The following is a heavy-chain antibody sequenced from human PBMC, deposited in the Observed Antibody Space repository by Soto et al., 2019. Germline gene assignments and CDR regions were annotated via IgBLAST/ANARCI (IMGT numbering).Heavy chain of an antibody. CDR2: ISSSSSYT. CDR3: ARDDCTNGVCYGMDV. D-gene: IGHD2-8*01. J-gene: IGHJ6*02. V-gene: IGHV3-11*06. Sequence: GGSLRLSCAASGFTFSDYYMSWIRTAPGKGLEWVSYISSSSSYTNYADSVKGRFTISRDNAKNSLYLQMNSLRAEDTAVYYCARDDCTNGVCYGMDVWGQGTTVTVSS. CDR1: GFTFSDYY.